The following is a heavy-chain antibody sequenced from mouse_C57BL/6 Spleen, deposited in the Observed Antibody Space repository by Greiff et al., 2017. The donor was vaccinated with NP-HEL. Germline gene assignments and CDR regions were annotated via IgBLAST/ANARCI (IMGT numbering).Heavy chain of an antibody. J-gene: IGHJ2*01. D-gene: IGHD3-3*01. CDR1: GYTFTSYW. CDR3: ARGDPYFDY. V-gene: IGHV1-61*01. CDR2: IYPSDSET. Sequence: QVQLQQPGAELVRPGSSVTLSCKASGYTFTSYWLDWVKQRPGQGLEWIGNIYPSDSETHYNQKFKDKATLTVDKSSSTAYMQLSSLTSEDSAVYYCARGDPYFDYWGQGTTLTVSS.